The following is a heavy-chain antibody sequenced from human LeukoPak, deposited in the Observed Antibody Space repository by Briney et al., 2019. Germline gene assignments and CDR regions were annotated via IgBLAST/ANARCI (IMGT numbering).Heavy chain of an antibody. J-gene: IGHJ4*02. CDR2: IYYSGST. CDR3: ARQGYGSGNDY. V-gene: IGHV4-59*08. Sequence: KPSETLSLTCTVSGGSISSYYWSWIRQPPGKGLEWIGYIYYSGSTNYNPSLKSRVTISVDTSKNQFSLKLSSVTAADTAVYYCARQGYGSGNDYWGQGTLVTVSS. CDR1: GGSISSYY. D-gene: IGHD3-10*01.